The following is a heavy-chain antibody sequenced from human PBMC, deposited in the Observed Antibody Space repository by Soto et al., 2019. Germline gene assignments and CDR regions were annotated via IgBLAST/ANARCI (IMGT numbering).Heavy chain of an antibody. Sequence: QVQLVQSGAEVKKPGSSVKVSCKASGGTFSSYAISWVRQAPGQGLEWMGGIIPIFGTANYAQKFQGRVTITADESTSTAYMELSSLRSEDTAVYYCARELLCTNGVCLTQNDYYYYYGMDVWCQGTTVTVSS. CDR2: IIPIFGTA. J-gene: IGHJ6*02. CDR3: ARELLCTNGVCLTQNDYYYYYGMDV. CDR1: GGTFSSYA. V-gene: IGHV1-69*01. D-gene: IGHD2-8*01.